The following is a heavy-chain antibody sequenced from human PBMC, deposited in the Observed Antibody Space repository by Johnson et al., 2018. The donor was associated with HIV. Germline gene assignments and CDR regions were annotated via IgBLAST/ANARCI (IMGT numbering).Heavy chain of an antibody. V-gene: IGHV3-23*04. CDR2: VSGSGNST. CDR3: AKAKSTVTLDAFDI. Sequence: VQLVESGGGVVQPGGSLRLSCAASGLTFDKYALSWVRQAAGKGLEWVSGVSGSGNSTYYADSVKGRFIISRDNSHNTLFLQMNTLRAEDTAIYYCAKAKSTVTLDAFDIWGQGTMVTVSP. CDR1: GLTFDKYA. J-gene: IGHJ3*02. D-gene: IGHD4-11*01.